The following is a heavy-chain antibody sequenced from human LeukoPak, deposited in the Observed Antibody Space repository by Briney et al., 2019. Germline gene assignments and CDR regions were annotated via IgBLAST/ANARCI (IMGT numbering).Heavy chain of an antibody. Sequence: PGGSLRLSCAASGFTFSNYALSWVRQAPGKGLEWVSAISGSGGSTYYADSVKGRFTISRDNSKNTLYLQMNSLRAEDTAVYYCAKDRYCSSTSCYAPFDYWGQGTLVTVSS. J-gene: IGHJ4*02. D-gene: IGHD2-2*01. V-gene: IGHV3-23*01. CDR2: ISGSGGST. CDR1: GFTFSNYA. CDR3: AKDRYCSSTSCYAPFDY.